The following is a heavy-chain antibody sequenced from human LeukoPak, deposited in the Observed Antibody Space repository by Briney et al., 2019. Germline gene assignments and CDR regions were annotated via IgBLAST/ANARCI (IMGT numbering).Heavy chain of an antibody. CDR1: GGSISSDC. J-gene: IGHJ5*02. Sequence: TSETLSLTCTVSGGSISSDCWSWIRQPPGKGLEWIGEINHSGSTNYNPSLKSRVTISVDTSKNQFSLKLSSVTAADTAVYYCARGGGYCSSTSCDNWFDPWGQGTLVTVSS. CDR3: ARGGGYCSSTSCDNWFDP. V-gene: IGHV4-34*01. D-gene: IGHD2-2*03. CDR2: INHSGST.